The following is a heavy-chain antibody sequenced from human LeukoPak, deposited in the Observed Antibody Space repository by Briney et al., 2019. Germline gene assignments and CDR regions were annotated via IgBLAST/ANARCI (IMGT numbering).Heavy chain of an antibody. V-gene: IGHV3-20*04. J-gene: IGHJ5*02. D-gene: IGHD6-19*01. CDR1: GFTFSSYA. Sequence: GGSLRLSCAASGFTFSSYAMSWVRQAPGKGLEWVSGINWNGGSTGYADSVKGRFTISRDNAKKSLYLQMNSLRAEDTALYYCARDPNGSGWYGGWFDPWGQGTLVTVSS. CDR2: INWNGGST. CDR3: ARDPNGSGWYGGWFDP.